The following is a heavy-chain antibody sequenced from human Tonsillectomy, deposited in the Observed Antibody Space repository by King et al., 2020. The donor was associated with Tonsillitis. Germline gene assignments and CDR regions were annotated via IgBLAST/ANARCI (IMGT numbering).Heavy chain of an antibody. D-gene: IGHD2-15*01. CDR2: IDHSGRTT. J-gene: IGHJ4*02. CDR1: GSTFSNYG. CDR3: AKGSGNYYFDY. Sequence: VQLVESGGGLVQPGGSLRLSCAASGSTFSNYGMSWVRQAPGKGLEWVSTIDHSGRTTYYADSVKGRFTISRDNSKNTLHLQMNSLRVEDTAVYYCAKGSGNYYFDYWGQGTVVTVSS. V-gene: IGHV3-23*04.